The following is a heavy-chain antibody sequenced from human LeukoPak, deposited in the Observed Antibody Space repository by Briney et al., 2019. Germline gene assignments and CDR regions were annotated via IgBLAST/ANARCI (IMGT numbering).Heavy chain of an antibody. CDR2: IYSGGST. Sequence: GGSLRLSCAASGFTFSSYAMSWVRQAPGKGLEWVSVIYSGGSTYYADSVKGRFTISRDNSKNTLYLQMNSLRAEDTAVYYCARLTPFDEDYWGQGTLVTVSS. J-gene: IGHJ4*02. CDR1: GFTFSSYA. V-gene: IGHV3-66*01. CDR3: ARLTPFDEDY. D-gene: IGHD1-14*01.